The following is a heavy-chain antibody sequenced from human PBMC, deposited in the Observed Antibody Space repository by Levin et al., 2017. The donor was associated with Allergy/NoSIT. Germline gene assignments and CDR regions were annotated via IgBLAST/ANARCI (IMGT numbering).Heavy chain of an antibody. J-gene: IGHJ1*01. D-gene: IGHD4-17*01. CDR1: GFTFSSYA. CDR3: AKDLTAVTHYFQH. Sequence: GGSLRLSCAASGFTFSSYALSWVRQAPGKGLEWVSAISGSGDNTYYADSVKGRFTISRDNSKNTLYLQMNSLRAEDTAVYYCAKDLTAVTHYFQHWGQGTLVTVSS. CDR2: ISGSGDNT. V-gene: IGHV3-23*01.